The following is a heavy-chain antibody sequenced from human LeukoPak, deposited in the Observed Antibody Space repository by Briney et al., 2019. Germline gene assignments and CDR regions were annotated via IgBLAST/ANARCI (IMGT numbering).Heavy chain of an antibody. J-gene: IGHJ4*02. V-gene: IGHV4-39*01. Sequence: TSGTLSLTCTVSGGSISSSSYYWGWIRQPPGKGLEWIGSIYYSGSTYYNPSLKSRVTISVDTSKNQFSLKLSSVTAADTAVYYCARPSSYSYGYNYWGQGTLVTVSS. D-gene: IGHD5-18*01. CDR3: ARPSSYSYGYNY. CDR2: IYYSGST. CDR1: GGSISSSSYY.